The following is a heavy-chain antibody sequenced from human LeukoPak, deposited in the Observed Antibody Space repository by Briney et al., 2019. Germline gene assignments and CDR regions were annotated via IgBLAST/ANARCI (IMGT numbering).Heavy chain of an antibody. J-gene: IGHJ6*03. CDR2: IKQDGSEK. D-gene: IGHD3-3*01. CDR3: ARSITIFGVVIMPYYYYYMDV. CDR1: GFTFSSYS. V-gene: IGHV3-7*01. Sequence: QSGGSLRLSCAASGFTFSSYSMHWVRQAPGKGLEWVANIKQDGSEKYYVDSVKGRFTISRDNAKNSLYLQMNSLRAEDTAVYYCARSITIFGVVIMPYYYYYMDVWGKGTTVTVSS.